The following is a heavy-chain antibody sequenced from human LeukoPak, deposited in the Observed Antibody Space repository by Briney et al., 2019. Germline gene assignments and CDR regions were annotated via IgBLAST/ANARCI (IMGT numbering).Heavy chain of an antibody. J-gene: IGHJ5*02. D-gene: IGHD3-3*01. CDR2: MNPNSGNT. CDR1: GYTFTSYD. Sequence: ASVKVSCKASGYTFTSYDINWVRQATRQGLEWMGWMNPNSGNTGYAQKFQGRVTMTRNTSISTAYMELSSLRSEDTAVYYCARGPRVTIFGVVIMGGGPFDPWGQGTLVTVSS. CDR3: ARGPRVTIFGVVIMGGGPFDP. V-gene: IGHV1-8*01.